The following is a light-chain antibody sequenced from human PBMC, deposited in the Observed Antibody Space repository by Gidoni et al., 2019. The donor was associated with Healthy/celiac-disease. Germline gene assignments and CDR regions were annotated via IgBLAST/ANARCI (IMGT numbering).Light chain of an antibody. CDR1: QTISSY. CDR2: AAS. V-gene: IGKV1-39*01. Sequence: DIQMTQSPSSLSASVEDRVTITCRASQTISSYLNWYQQKPGEAPKLLIYAASSLQSGVPSRFSGSGSGTDFTLTISSLQPEDVATYYCQQSYSTPRTFGQGTKVEIK. J-gene: IGKJ1*01. CDR3: QQSYSTPRT.